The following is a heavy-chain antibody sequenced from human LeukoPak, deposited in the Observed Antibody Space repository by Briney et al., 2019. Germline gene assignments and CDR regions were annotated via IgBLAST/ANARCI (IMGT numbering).Heavy chain of an antibody. V-gene: IGHV3-33*01. CDR1: GFTFSSYG. CDR3: ARTTTPHYYGSGSYALGY. J-gene: IGHJ4*02. D-gene: IGHD3-10*01. Sequence: GGSLRLSCAASGFTFSSYGMHWVRQAPGKGLEWVAVIWYDGSNKYYADSVKGRFTISRDNSKNTLYLQMNSLRAEDTAVYYCARTTTPHYYGSGSYALGYWGQGTLVTVPS. CDR2: IWYDGSNK.